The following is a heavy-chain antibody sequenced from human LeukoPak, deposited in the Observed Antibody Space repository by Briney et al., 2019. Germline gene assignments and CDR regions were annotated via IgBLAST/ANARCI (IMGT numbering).Heavy chain of an antibody. D-gene: IGHD1-7*01. J-gene: IGHJ5*02. CDR2: IKQDGSEK. Sequence: GGSLRLSCGASGFTFSSYWMGWVRQAPGRGLEWVANIKQDGSEKDYVDSVKGRFTISRDNAKNSLYLQMSNLRAEDTAIYYCAKLGGTARFDPWGQGTLVTVSS. CDR3: AKLGGTARFDP. CDR1: GFTFSSYW. V-gene: IGHV3-7*01.